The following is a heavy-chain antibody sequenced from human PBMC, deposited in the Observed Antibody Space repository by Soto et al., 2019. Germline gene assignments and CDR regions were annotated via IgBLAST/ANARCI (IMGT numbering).Heavy chain of an antibody. CDR3: ASDLSGRADV. CDR1: GFSFSSYW. CDR2: MNEDGGTT. V-gene: IGHV3-74*02. J-gene: IGHJ6*02. Sequence: EVQLVESGGGLVRPGGSLRLSCAASGFSFSSYWMHWVRQVPGKGLAWVARMNEDGGTTDYADSVKGRFTISRDNAKNTLYLQMNSLRVEDTAVYYCASDLSGRADVWGQGTTVTVSS. D-gene: IGHD3-10*01.